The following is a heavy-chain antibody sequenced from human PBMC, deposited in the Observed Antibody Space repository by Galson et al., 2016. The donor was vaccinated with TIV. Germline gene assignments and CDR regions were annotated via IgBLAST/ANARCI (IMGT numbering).Heavy chain of an antibody. D-gene: IGHD3-22*01. CDR2: IIPIFNIA. CDR3: ARAGGGYHDTYWYFDL. Sequence: SVKVSCKASGGIFRNYPISWVRQAPGQGLERMGGIIPIFNIADYAQKFQGRVTITADESARTVSMELSSLRSDDTAVYYCARAGGGYHDTYWYFDLWGRGTLVTVSS. CDR1: GGIFRNYP. J-gene: IGHJ2*01. V-gene: IGHV1-69*13.